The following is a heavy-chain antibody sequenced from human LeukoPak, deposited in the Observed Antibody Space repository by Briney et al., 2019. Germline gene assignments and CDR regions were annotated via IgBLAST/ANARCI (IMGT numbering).Heavy chain of an antibody. V-gene: IGHV3-21*01. CDR1: GFSFNVYA. D-gene: IGHD6-6*01. J-gene: IGHJ4*02. CDR2: ISTSGGNT. Sequence: GGSLRLSCAASGFSFNVYAMSWVRQSPGKGLEWVSLISTSGGNTYYADSVKGRFTISRDNAKNSLYLQMNSLRAEDTAVYYCARDIAARPAPFDYWGQGTLVTVSS. CDR3: ARDIAARPAPFDY.